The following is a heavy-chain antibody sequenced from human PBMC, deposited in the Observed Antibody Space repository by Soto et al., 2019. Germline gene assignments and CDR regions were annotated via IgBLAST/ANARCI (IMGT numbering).Heavy chain of an antibody. V-gene: IGHV3-23*01. Sequence: EVQLLESGGGLVQPGGSLRLSCAASGFTFSNYVMTWVRLAPGKGLEWVSTISSSGGTTYYADSVKGRFTISRDNSKNTLYLQMNSLRAEDTAIYYCAKDPTMTAINVGPDYFDYWGHGTQVSVS. D-gene: IGHD2-21*02. J-gene: IGHJ4*01. CDR2: ISSSGGTT. CDR1: GFTFSNYV. CDR3: AKDPTMTAINVGPDYFDY.